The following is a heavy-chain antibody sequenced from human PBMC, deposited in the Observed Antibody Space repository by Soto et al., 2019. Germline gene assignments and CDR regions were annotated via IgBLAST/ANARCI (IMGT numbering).Heavy chain of an antibody. CDR1: GYRFTTHY. CDR2: MNVGTGGT. V-gene: IGHV1-2*06. Sequence: ASVKVSCKASGYRFTTHYIHWVRQAPGQGLEWMGRMNVGTGGTTYAHKFQGRVTMTRDTSIRTAYLEVSSVKSDDTAMYYCARDGNFALRGYSFGFDFWGQGTLVTSPQ. CDR3: ARDGNFALRGYSFGFDF. J-gene: IGHJ4*02. D-gene: IGHD5-18*01.